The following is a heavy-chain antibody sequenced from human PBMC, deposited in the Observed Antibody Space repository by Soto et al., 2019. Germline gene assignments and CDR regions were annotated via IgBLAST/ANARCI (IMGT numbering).Heavy chain of an antibody. CDR2: IWYDGSNK. J-gene: IGHJ6*02. D-gene: IGHD6-13*01. CDR3: AREGSQQQLGYYYYYGMDV. CDR1: GFTFSSYG. Sequence: GGSLRLSCAASGFTFSSYGMHWVRQAPGKGLEWVAVIWYDGSNKYYADSVKGRFTISRDNSKNTLYLQMNSLRAEDTAVYYCAREGSQQQLGYYYYYGMDVWGQGTTVTVSS. V-gene: IGHV3-33*01.